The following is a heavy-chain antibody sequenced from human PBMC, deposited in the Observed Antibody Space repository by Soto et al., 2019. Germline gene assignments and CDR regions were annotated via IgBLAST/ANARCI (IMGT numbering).Heavy chain of an antibody. V-gene: IGHV1-8*01. CDR2: MNPNTGNT. CDR1: GYTFTDYD. CDR3: ARGKLATLTDF. Sequence: QVQLVQSGAEVKKPGAPVKVSCKASGYTFTDYDINWVRQASGQGLEWMGWMNPNTGNTRYAQQCQGRLIMTRDTSISTAFMELSSLRSEDTAPYYCARGKLATLTDFWGQGTLVTVSS. J-gene: IGHJ4*02. D-gene: IGHD5-12*01.